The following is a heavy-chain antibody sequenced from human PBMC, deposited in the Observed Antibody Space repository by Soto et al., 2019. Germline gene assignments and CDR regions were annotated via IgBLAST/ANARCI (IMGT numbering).Heavy chain of an antibody. CDR3: ARDFGGSYHFDY. D-gene: IGHD3-16*02. V-gene: IGHV4-31*03. CDR1: GGSISSGGYY. Sequence: PSETLSLTCTVSGGSISSGGYYWSWIRQHPGKGLEWIGYIYYSGSTYYNPSLKSRVTISVDTSKNQFSLKLSSVTAADTAVYYCARDFGGSYHFDYGGQEPLVTVSS. J-gene: IGHJ4*02. CDR2: IYYSGST.